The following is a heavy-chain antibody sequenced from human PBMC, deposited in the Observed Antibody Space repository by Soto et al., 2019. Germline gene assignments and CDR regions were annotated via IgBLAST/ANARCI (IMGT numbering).Heavy chain of an antibody. D-gene: IGHD6-6*01. Sequence: GGSLRLSCAASGFTFSSYAMHWVRQAPGKGLEWVAVISYDGSNKYYADSVKGRFTISRDNSKNTLYLQMNSLRAEDTAVYYCAKISEQFVLAGYMDVWGKGTTVTVSS. V-gene: IGHV3-30-3*02. CDR2: ISYDGSNK. CDR1: GFTFSSYA. J-gene: IGHJ6*03. CDR3: AKISEQFVLAGYMDV.